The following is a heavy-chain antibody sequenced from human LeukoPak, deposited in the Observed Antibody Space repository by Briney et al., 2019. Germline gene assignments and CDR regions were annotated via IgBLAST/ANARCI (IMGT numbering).Heavy chain of an antibody. V-gene: IGHV3-64*02. CDR2: INTDGRIT. D-gene: IGHD1-26*01. Sequence: GGSLGLSCVASGFSFRNYAIHWVRQAPGKGLEYVSVINTDGRITYYADSEKGRFTISRDNSKNTVYLQMGSLRGEDMAVYYCTRDGGSFCDFDYWGQGALVTVSS. CDR3: TRDGGSFCDFDY. J-gene: IGHJ4*02. CDR1: GFSFRNYA.